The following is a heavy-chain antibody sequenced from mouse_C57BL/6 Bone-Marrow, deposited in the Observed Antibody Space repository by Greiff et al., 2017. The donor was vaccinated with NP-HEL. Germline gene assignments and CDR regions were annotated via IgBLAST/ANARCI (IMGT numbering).Heavy chain of an antibody. V-gene: IGHV1-50*01. D-gene: IGHD2-1*01. CDR2: IDPSDSYT. J-gene: IGHJ2*01. CDR1: GYTFTSYW. Sequence: QVQLQQPGAELVKPGASVKLSCKASGYTFTSYWMQWVKQRPGQGLEWIGEIDPSDSYTNYNQKFKGKATLTVDTSSSTAYMQLSSLTSEDSAVYYFARGSIYYGNYGDYWGQGTTLTVSS. CDR3: ARGSIYYGNYGDY.